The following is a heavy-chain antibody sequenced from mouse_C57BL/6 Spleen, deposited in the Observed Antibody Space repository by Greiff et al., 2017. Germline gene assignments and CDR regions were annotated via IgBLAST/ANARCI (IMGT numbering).Heavy chain of an antibody. CDR3: AREGYYDYLYYARDY. Sequence: DVKLVESGGGLVKPGGSLKLSCAASGFTFSSYAMSWVRQTPEKRLQWVATISDGGSYTYYPDNVKGRFTISRDNAKNNLYLQMSQLKSEDTAMYYGAREGYYDYLYYARDYWGQGTSVTVSA. V-gene: IGHV5-4*01. D-gene: IGHD2-4*01. CDR1: GFTFSSYA. J-gene: IGHJ4*01. CDR2: ISDGGSYT.